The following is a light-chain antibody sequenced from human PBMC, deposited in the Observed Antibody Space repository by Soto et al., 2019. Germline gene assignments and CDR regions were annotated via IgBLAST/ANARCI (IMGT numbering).Light chain of an antibody. CDR1: SSHVGGYNY. Sequence: QSALTQPRSVSGSPGQSVTISCTGTSSHVGGYNYVSWYQQHPGKAPKLMIYDVSKRPSGVPDRFSGSKSGNTASLTISGLQAEDEADYYCCSYAGRYVFGTGTKLTVL. CDR2: DVS. V-gene: IGLV2-11*01. J-gene: IGLJ1*01. CDR3: CSYAGRYV.